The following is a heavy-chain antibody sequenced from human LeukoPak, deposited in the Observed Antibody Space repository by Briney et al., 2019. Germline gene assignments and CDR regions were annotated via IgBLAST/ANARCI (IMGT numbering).Heavy chain of an antibody. V-gene: IGHV1-46*01. J-gene: IGHJ6*02. Sequence: ASVKVSCKASGYTFTSYYVHWVRQTPGQGLEWMGIINPSGGSTSYAQKFQGRVTMTRDTSTSTVYMELSSLRSEDTAVYYCARDLEGPGWYGEYYYYGMDVWGQGTTVTVSS. CDR3: ARDLEGPGWYGEYYYYGMDV. CDR2: INPSGGST. CDR1: GYTFTSYY. D-gene: IGHD6-19*01.